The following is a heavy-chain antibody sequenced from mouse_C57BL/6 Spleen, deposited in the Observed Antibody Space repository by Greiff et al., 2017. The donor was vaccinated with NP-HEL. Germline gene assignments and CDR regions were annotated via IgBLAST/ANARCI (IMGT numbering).Heavy chain of an antibody. V-gene: IGHV5-6*01. CDR2: ISSGGSYT. D-gene: IGHD1-1*01. CDR3: ARPEYYPWYCDV. CDR1: GFTFSSYG. Sequence: EVQLVESGGDLVKPGGSLKLSCAASGFTFSSYGMSWVRQTPDKRLEWVATISSGGSYTYYPASVKGRFTISRDNAKKTLYRQMSSLKSEDTAMYYCARPEYYPWYCDVWGTGTTVTVSS. J-gene: IGHJ1*03.